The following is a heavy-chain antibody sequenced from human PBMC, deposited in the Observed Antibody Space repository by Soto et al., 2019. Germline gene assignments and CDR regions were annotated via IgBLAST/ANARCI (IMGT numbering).Heavy chain of an antibody. J-gene: IGHJ4*02. CDR2: ISGGGRPI. D-gene: IGHD6-19*01. CDR3: ASDLGWAFDS. CDR1: GFTFSTFS. V-gene: IGHV3-48*02. Sequence: EVQLVESGGGSVQPGGSLRLSCAASGFTFSTFSMNWVRQAPGRGLEWISYISGGGRPISYADSVKGRFTISTDNAKNSLYLPMDSLADEDTAVYYCASDLGWAFDSWGQGTLVTVSS.